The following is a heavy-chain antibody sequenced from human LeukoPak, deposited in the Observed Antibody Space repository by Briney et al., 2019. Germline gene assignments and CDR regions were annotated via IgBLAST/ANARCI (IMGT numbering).Heavy chain of an antibody. CDR2: IHYSGDT. D-gene: IGHD2-21*01. V-gene: IGHV4-31*03. Sequence: PSETLSLTCTVSGGSISSGSYYWSWIRQHPGKGLEWIGYIHYSGDTYYNPSLKSRVTISVDTSKNQFSLKLSSVTAADTAVYCCARTIATGLKYFKDWGQGSLVTVAS. J-gene: IGHJ4*02. CDR1: GGSISSGSYY. CDR3: ARTIATGLKYFKD.